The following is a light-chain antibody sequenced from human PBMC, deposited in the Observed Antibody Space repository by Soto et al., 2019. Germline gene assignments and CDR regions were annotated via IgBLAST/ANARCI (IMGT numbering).Light chain of an antibody. CDR1: HSISTW. CDR2: AAS. V-gene: IGKV1-12*01. J-gene: IGKJ1*01. Sequence: IQMTPSPSTLSASVGDSVTITCRASHSISTWLAWYQQKPGIAPRLLIYAASTLQSGVPSRFSGSESGTDFTLTISSLQPEDFATYYCQQANSFPWTFGQGTKVDIK. CDR3: QQANSFPWT.